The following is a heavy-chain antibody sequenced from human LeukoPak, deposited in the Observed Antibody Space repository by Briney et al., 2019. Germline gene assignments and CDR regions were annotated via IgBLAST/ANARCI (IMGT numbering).Heavy chain of an antibody. CDR3: AKGVNYFVLEY. V-gene: IGHV3-23*01. Sequence: GGSLRLSCAASGFTFSTHAVSWVRQAPGKGLEWVPALSPSGGITYYADSVKGRFTISRDNSKNTLYLQMNSLRAEDTAVYYCAKGVNYFVLEYWGQGTLVTISS. J-gene: IGHJ4*02. D-gene: IGHD3-10*02. CDR2: LSPSGGIT. CDR1: GFTFSTHA.